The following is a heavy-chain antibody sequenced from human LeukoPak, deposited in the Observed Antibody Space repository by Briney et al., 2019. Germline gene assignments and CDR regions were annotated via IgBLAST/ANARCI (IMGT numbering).Heavy chain of an antibody. D-gene: IGHD2/OR15-2a*01. J-gene: IGHJ4*02. CDR3: ARNMGDY. V-gene: IGHV3-7*04. CDR1: GLTFSTYW. CDR2: INQAGTEK. Sequence: PGGSLRLSCAASGLTFSTYWMTWVRQAPGKGLEWVANINQAGTEKNYVDSVKGRFTISRDNAKNSLYLQMNSLRAEDTAVYYCARNMGDYWGQGTLVTVSS.